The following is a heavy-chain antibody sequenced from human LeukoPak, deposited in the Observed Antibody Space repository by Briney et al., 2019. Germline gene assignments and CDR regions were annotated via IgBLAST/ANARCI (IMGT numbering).Heavy chain of an antibody. CDR2: ISWNSGSI. CDR3: AKDFYDFWSGYPVGCMDV. D-gene: IGHD3-3*01. CDR1: GFTFDDYA. J-gene: IGHJ6*02. V-gene: IGHV3-9*01. Sequence: PGGSLRLSCAASGFTFDDYAMHWVRQAPGKGLEWVSGISWNSGSIGYADSVKGRFTISRDNAKNSLYLQMNSLRAEDTALYYCAKDFYDFWSGYPVGCMDVWGQGTTVTVSS.